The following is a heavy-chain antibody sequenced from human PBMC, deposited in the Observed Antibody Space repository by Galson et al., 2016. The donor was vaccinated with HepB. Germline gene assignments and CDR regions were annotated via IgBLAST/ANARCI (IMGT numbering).Heavy chain of an antibody. CDR3: AGGARRRTGFVVVGVMAH. Sequence: SETLSLTCVVNGGSVNDYYWTWIRQSPGKGLEWIGEVTHSGDTNYNPSLTSRVTMSLDTSKNEFSLRLNAVTVADTGVYYCAGGARRRTGFVVVGVMAHWGQGTLVSVSS. V-gene: IGHV4-34*01. CDR2: VTHSGDT. J-gene: IGHJ1*01. CDR1: GGSVNDYY. D-gene: IGHD2-15*01.